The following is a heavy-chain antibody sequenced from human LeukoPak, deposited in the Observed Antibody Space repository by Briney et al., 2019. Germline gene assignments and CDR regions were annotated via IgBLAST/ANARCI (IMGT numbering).Heavy chain of an antibody. D-gene: IGHD6-6*01. V-gene: IGHV1-18*01. CDR1: GYTFTSYG. CDR3: ARESSSSPWEVRYFDY. Sequence: ASVKVSCKASGYTFTSYGISWVRQAPGQGLEWMGWISAYNGNTNYAQKLQGRVTMTTDTSTSTAYMELRSVRSDDTAVYYCARESSSSPWEVRYFDYWGQGTLVTVSS. J-gene: IGHJ4*02. CDR2: ISAYNGNT.